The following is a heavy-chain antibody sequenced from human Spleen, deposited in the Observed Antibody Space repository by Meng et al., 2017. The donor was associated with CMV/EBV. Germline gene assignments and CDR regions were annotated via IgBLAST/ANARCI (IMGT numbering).Heavy chain of an antibody. CDR2: FIPVFGAE. Sequence: CRAPGGIFSRYAIIWVRQAPGRGLEWMGRFIPVFGAENYAQKLQGRVKITMAESTTTAYMELNRLRSDDTGVYYCARGGRLGYGFDIWGQGTLVTVSS. CDR3: ARGGRLGYGFDI. CDR1: GGIFSRYA. J-gene: IGHJ3*02. V-gene: IGHV1-69*05. D-gene: IGHD4-17*01.